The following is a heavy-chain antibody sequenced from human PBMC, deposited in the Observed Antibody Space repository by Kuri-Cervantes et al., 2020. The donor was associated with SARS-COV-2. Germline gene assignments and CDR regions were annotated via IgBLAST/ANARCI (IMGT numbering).Heavy chain of an antibody. J-gene: IGHJ4*02. D-gene: IGHD1-26*01. Sequence: GSLRLSCTVSGGSVSSGSYYWSWIRQPPGKGLGWIGYIYYSGSTNYNPSLKSRVTISVDTSKNQFSLKLSSVTAADTAVYYCARDQRRYRANDAPYDFWGQGTLVTVSS. CDR2: IYYSGST. CDR1: GGSVSSGSYY. CDR3: ARDQRRYRANDAPYDF. V-gene: IGHV4-61*01.